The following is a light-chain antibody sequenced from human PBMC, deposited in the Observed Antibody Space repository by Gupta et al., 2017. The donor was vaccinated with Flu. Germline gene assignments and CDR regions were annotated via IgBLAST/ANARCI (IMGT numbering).Light chain of an antibody. CDR3: CSYVGVSIYV. Sequence: QSALTQPASVSGSPGQSITISCTGTSSDVGSYNLVSWYQQHPGKAPKGIIYEGSKRPSGVSNRFSGSKSGNTDSLTISGLQTEDEALDYCCSYVGVSIYVFGTGTKVTVL. V-gene: IGLV2-23*01. CDR1: SSDVGSYNL. J-gene: IGLJ1*01. CDR2: EGS.